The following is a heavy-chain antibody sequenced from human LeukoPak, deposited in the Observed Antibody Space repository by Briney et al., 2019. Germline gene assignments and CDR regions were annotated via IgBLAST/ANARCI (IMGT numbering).Heavy chain of an antibody. Sequence: QTGGSLRLSCAASGFTFSSYWMSWVRQAPGKGLEWVANIKQDGSEKYYVDSVKGRFTISRDNAKNSLYLQMNSLRAEDTAVYYCARWGMAIWFGEMVDYWGQGTLVTVSS. V-gene: IGHV3-7*01. CDR1: GFTFSSYW. CDR3: ARWGMAIWFGEMVDY. J-gene: IGHJ4*02. CDR2: IKQDGSEK. D-gene: IGHD3-10*01.